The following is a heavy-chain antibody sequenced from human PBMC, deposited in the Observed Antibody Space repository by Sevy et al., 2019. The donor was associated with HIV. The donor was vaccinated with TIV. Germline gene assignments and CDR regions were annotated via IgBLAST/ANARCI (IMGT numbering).Heavy chain of an antibody. CDR3: ARRSGSYHGAYYFDY. J-gene: IGHJ4*02. Sequence: SETLSLTCTVSGGSISSSSYYWGWIRQPPGKGLEWIGSIYYSGSTYYNPSLKSRVTICVDTSKNQFSLKLSSVTAADTAVYYCARRSGSYHGAYYFDYWGQGTLVTVSS. CDR1: GGSISSSSYY. D-gene: IGHD1-26*01. V-gene: IGHV4-39*01. CDR2: IYYSGST.